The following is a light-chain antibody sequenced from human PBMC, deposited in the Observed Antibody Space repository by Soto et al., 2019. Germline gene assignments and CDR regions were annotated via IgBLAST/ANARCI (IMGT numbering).Light chain of an antibody. CDR2: WAS. CDR3: QQYYSPPWT. J-gene: IGKJ1*01. V-gene: IGKV4-1*01. CDR1: QSIISSY. Sequence: EIVLTQSPGTLSLSLGERATLSCRASQSIISSYLGWYQHKPGQPPKLLIHWASIRESGVPDRFSGSGSGTDFTLTISSLQAEDVAVYYCQQYYSPPWTFGQGTKVEIK.